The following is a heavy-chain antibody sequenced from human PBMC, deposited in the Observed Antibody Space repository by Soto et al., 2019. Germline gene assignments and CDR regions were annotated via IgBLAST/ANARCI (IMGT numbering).Heavy chain of an antibody. J-gene: IGHJ4*02. Sequence: GGSMRLSCAASGLIFSNYRMHWVRQAPGKGLVWVSCISTDGSITNYADSVKGRFTVSRDNAKNTLYLQMNSLRAEDTALYYCARDTDGLHYWGQGTMVTVSS. CDR2: ISTDGSIT. CDR3: ARDTDGLHY. V-gene: IGHV3-74*01. CDR1: GLIFSNYR.